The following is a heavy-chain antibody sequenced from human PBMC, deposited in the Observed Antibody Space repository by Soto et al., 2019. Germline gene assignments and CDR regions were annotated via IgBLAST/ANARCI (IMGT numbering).Heavy chain of an antibody. CDR2: ISGSGGST. J-gene: IGHJ6*02. Sequence: EVQLLESGGGLVQPGGSLRLSCSASGFTFSSYAMSWVRQAPGKGLEWVSAISGSGGSTYYADSVKGRFTISRDNSKNTLYLQMNSLRAEDTAVYYCAKILKVYYGMDVWGQGTTVTVSS. V-gene: IGHV3-23*01. CDR1: GFTFSSYA. CDR3: AKILKVYYGMDV.